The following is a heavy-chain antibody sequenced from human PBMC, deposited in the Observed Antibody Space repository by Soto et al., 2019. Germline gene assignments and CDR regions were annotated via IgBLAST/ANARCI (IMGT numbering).Heavy chain of an antibody. Sequence: EVQLLESGGGLVQPGGSLRLSCAASGFTFSSYAMSWVRQAPGKGLEWVSAISGSGGSTYYADSVKGRFTISRDNSKNTLDLAMNSLGAEDTGVFYCAKGWGMLAPLPATTYWYFDLWGRGTLVTVSS. D-gene: IGHD3-16*01. J-gene: IGHJ2*01. CDR1: GFTFSSYA. CDR2: ISGSGGST. CDR3: AKGWGMLAPLPATTYWYFDL. V-gene: IGHV3-23*01.